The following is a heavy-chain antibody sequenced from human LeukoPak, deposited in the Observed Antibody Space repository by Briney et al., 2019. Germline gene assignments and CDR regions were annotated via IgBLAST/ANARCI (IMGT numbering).Heavy chain of an antibody. CDR1: GGSFSGYY. V-gene: IGHV4-34*01. D-gene: IGHD4-17*01. J-gene: IGHJ6*03. CDR2: INHSGST. CDR3: ARSHREKRRYYYYYYMDV. Sequence: PSETLSLTCAVYGGSFSGYYWSWIRQPPGKGLEWIGEINHSGSTNYNPSLKSRVTISVDTSKNQFSLKLSSVTAADTAVYYCARSHREKRRYYYYYYMDVWGKGTTVTVSS.